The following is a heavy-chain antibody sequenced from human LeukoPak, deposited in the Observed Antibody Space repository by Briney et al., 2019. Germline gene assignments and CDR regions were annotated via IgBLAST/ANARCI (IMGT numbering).Heavy chain of an antibody. Sequence: SETLSLTCTVSGGSISSSYYWGWIRQPPGKGLEWIGNGYYSGSTYYNPSLKSRVTISVDTSKNQFSLKLSSVTTADTAVYYCARRGYSGSYIDYWGQGTLVTVSS. D-gene: IGHD1-26*01. CDR1: GGSISSSYY. J-gene: IGHJ4*02. CDR3: ARRGYSGSYIDY. V-gene: IGHV4-39*01. CDR2: GYYSGST.